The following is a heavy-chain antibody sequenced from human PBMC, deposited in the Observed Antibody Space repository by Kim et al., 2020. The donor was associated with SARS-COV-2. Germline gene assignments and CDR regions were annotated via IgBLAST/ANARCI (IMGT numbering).Heavy chain of an antibody. V-gene: IGHV3-23*03. CDR3: AKGVDRGSYLVDY. J-gene: IGHJ4*02. CDR2: IYSGGSST. D-gene: IGHD3-10*01. Sequence: GGSLRLSCAASGFTFSSYAMSWVRQAPGKGLEWVSVIYSGGSSTYYADSVKGRFTISRDNSKNTLYLQMNSLRAEDTAVYYCAKGVDRGSYLVDYWGQGTLVSVSS. CDR1: GFTFSSYA.